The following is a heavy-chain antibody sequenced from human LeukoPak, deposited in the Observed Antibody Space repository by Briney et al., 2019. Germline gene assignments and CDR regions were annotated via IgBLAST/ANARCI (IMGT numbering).Heavy chain of an antibody. CDR1: GFTFSSYA. D-gene: IGHD2-15*01. CDR3: AKDFLLQWGSLSDAFDI. Sequence: PGGSLRLSCAASGFTFSSYAMSWVRQAPGKGLEWVSAISGSGGSTYYADSVKGRFTISRDNSKNTLYLQMNSLRAEDTAVYYCAKDFLLQWGSLSDAFDIWGQGTMVTVSS. CDR2: ISGSGGST. V-gene: IGHV3-23*01. J-gene: IGHJ3*02.